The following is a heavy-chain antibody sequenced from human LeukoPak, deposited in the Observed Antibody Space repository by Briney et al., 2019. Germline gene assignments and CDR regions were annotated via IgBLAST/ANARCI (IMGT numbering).Heavy chain of an antibody. CDR3: ARDMGDYFDY. CDR2: ISYDGSNK. J-gene: IGHJ4*02. CDR1: GFTFSSYA. V-gene: IGHV3-30-3*01. D-gene: IGHD3-16*01. Sequence: PGRSLRLSCAASGFTFSSYAMHWDRQAPGKGLEWVAVISYDGSNKYYADSVKGRFTISRDNSKNTLYLQMNSLRAEDTAVYYCARDMGDYFDYWGQGTLVTVSS.